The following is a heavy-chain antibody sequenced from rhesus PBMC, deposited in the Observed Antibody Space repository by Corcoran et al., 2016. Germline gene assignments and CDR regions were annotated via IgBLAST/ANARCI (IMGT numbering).Heavy chain of an antibody. CDR3: ARAGTTFQYYYGLDS. D-gene: IGHD1-26*01. CDR1: GGSISDRYR. V-gene: IGHV4S10*01. J-gene: IGHJ6*01. CDR2: LYGSSTST. Sequence: QVQLQESGPGVVKPSETLSLTCAVLGGSISDRYRWSWLRQPPGKGLGWIGELYGSSTSTNYNTSLKSRVNISKDTSKNQFTWKLSSVTAEDTAVYYCARAGTTFQYYYGLDSWVQGVVVTVSS.